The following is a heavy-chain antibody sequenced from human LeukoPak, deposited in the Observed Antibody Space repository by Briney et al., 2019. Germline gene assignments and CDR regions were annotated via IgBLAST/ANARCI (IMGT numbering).Heavy chain of an antibody. CDR3: ASADGSGYRYY. CDR1: EYTFSNYA. J-gene: IGHJ4*02. CDR2: IDSGGGST. Sequence: GGSLRLSCVASEYTFSNYAMSWVRQAPGKGLEWVSSIDSGGGSTYYADSVKGRFTISRDNSKNTLYLQTNSLRAEDTAIYYCASADGSGYRYYWGQGTLVTVSS. D-gene: IGHD3-22*01. V-gene: IGHV3-23*01.